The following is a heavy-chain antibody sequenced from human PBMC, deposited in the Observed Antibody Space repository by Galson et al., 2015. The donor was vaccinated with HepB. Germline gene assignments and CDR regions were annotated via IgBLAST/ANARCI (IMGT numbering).Heavy chain of an antibody. D-gene: IGHD1-26*01. CDR1: GFSLSTSGMR. V-gene: IGHV2-70*04. J-gene: IGHJ3*02. CDR2: IDWDDDK. Sequence: PALVKPTQTLTLTCTFSGFSLSTSGMRVSWIRQPPGKALEWLARIDWDDDKFYSTSLKTRVTISKDTSKNQVVLTITNMDPVGPAPYYFSRLPGGGSHPARDAFDIWGQWTMVTVSS. CDR3: SRLPGGGSHPARDAFDI.